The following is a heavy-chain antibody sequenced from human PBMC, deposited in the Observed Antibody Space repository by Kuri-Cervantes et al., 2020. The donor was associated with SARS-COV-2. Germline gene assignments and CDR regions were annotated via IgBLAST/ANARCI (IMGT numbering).Heavy chain of an antibody. D-gene: IGHD3-16*02. CDR1: GYTFTGYY. V-gene: IGHV1-2*02. CDR3: ARGDYVWGSYRYYMDV. Sequence: ASVKVYCKASGYTFTGYYMHWVRQAPGQGLEWMGWINPNSGGTNYAQKFQGRVTMARDTSISTAYMELSRLRSDDTAVYYCARGDYVWGSYRYYMDVWGKGTTVTVSS. CDR2: INPNSGGT. J-gene: IGHJ6*03.